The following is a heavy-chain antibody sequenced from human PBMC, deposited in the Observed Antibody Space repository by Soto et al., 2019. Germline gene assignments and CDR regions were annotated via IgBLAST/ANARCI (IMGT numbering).Heavy chain of an antibody. CDR2: IDTDGSTI. Sequence: DVQLVESGGGLVQPGGSLRLSCAASGFTFSPYWMHCGRQAPGKGLVCVSRIDTDGSTITYADSGKGRFTISRDNDKSTLYLQMNNLTAEDTAVSFCTREWSGRQREAFDTWGQGTMVTVSS. J-gene: IGHJ3*02. CDR3: TREWSGRQREAFDT. CDR1: GFTFSPYW. V-gene: IGHV3-74*01. D-gene: IGHD1-1*01.